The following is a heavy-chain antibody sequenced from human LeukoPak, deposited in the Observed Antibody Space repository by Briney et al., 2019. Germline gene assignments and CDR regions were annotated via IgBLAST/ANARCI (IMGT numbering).Heavy chain of an antibody. D-gene: IGHD6-13*01. J-gene: IGHJ5*02. CDR1: GYTFTSYY. CDR3: ARDAVPYSSRHWFDP. Sequence: ASVKVSCKASGYTFTSYYMHWVRQAPGQGLEWMGIINPSGGSTSYAQKFQGRVTMTRDMSTSTVYMELSSLRSEDTAVYYCARDAVPYSSRHWFDPWGQGTLVTVSS. CDR2: INPSGGST. V-gene: IGHV1-46*01.